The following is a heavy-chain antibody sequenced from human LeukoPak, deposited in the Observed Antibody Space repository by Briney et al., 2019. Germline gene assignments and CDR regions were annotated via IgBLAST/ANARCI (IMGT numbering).Heavy chain of an antibody. CDR1: GGSFSGYY. Sequence: PSETLSLTCAVYGGSFSGYYWSWIRQPPGKGLEWIGEINHSGSTNYNPSLTSRVTISVDTSKNQFSLKLSSVTAADTAVYYCARGSGWFGELYFPDAFDIWGQGTMVTVSS. CDR3: ARGSGWFGELYFPDAFDI. D-gene: IGHD3-10*01. V-gene: IGHV4-34*01. J-gene: IGHJ3*02. CDR2: INHSGST.